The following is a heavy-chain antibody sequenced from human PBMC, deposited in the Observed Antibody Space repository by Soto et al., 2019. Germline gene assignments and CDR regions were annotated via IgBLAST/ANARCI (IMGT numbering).Heavy chain of an antibody. CDR3: ARLSYGDYPYYYYGMDV. CDR2: IYYSGST. J-gene: IGHJ6*02. D-gene: IGHD4-17*01. CDR1: GGSISSSSYY. Sequence: SETLSLTCTVSGGSISSSSYYWGWIRQPPGKGLEWIGSIYYSGSTYYNPSLKSRVTISVDTSKNQFSLKLSSVTAADTAVYYCARLSYGDYPYYYYGMDVWGQGTTVTVSS. V-gene: IGHV4-39*01.